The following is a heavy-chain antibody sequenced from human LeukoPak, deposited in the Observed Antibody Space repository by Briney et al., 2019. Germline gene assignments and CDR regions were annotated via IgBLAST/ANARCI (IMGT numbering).Heavy chain of an antibody. D-gene: IGHD3-3*01. CDR3: ASDYDFWSGYSSYGMDV. CDR2: ISSSGSTI. V-gene: IGHV3-11*01. Sequence: EGSLRLSCAASGFTFSDYYMSWIRQAPGKGLEWVSYISSSGSTIYYADSVKGRFTISRGNAKNSLYLQMNSLRAEDTAVYYCASDYDFWSGYSSYGMDVWGQGTTVTVSS. CDR1: GFTFSDYY. J-gene: IGHJ6*02.